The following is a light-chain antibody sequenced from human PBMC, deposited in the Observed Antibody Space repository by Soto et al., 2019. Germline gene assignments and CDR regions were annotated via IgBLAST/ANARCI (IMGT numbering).Light chain of an antibody. J-gene: IGKJ5*01. Sequence: EIVMTQSPARLSVSPGERATLACRASQSISANLAWYQQKPGQTPRLLIYGASTRASGVPAKFSGSGSGTEFTLTISSLEPEDSAVYYCQQRHMWPITFGQGTRLEIK. V-gene: IGKV3-15*01. CDR2: GAS. CDR1: QSISAN. CDR3: QQRHMWPIT.